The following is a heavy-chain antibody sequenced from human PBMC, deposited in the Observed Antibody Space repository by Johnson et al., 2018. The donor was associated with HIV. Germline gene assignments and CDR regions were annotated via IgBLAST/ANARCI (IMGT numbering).Heavy chain of an antibody. Sequence: QVQLVESGGGVVQPGRSLRLSCAASGFTFSSYAMHWVRQAPGKGLEWVAVISYDGSNKYYAYSVKGRFTISRDNSKNTLYLQMNSLGPEDTAVYYCARDRAIVVAYDAFDIWGQGTMVTVSS. CDR2: ISYDGSNK. CDR1: GFTFSSYA. V-gene: IGHV3-30*04. CDR3: ARDRAIVVAYDAFDI. J-gene: IGHJ3*02. D-gene: IGHD3-22*01.